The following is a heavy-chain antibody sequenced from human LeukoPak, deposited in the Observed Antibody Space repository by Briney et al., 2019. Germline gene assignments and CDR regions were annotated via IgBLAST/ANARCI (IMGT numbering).Heavy chain of an antibody. Sequence: GGSLRLSCAASGVTLDNYAMHWVRQPPGKGLEWVSLVIRDGVTTHYADSVKGRFTLSRDNSQSSLYLQMNSLRRDDTALYYCAKEWNPSGLPDAFDVWGRGTMVTVSS. D-gene: IGHD1-1*01. V-gene: IGHV3-43D*03. CDR2: VIRDGVTT. CDR1: GVTLDNYA. J-gene: IGHJ3*01. CDR3: AKEWNPSGLPDAFDV.